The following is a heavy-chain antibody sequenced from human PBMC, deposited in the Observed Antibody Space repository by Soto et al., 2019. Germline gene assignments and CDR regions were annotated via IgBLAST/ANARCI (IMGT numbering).Heavy chain of an antibody. Sequence: EVQLLESGGGLVQPGGSLRLSCAASGFTFNNYAMTWVRQAPGKGLEGVSTVLTSGATYYADSVRGRFTISRDNSKSTLYLQMNSLRVDDTAEYYCAKDWFDYWGQGTLVTVSS. J-gene: IGHJ5*01. CDR2: VLTSGAT. V-gene: IGHV3-23*01. CDR3: AKDWFDY. CDR1: GFTFNNYA.